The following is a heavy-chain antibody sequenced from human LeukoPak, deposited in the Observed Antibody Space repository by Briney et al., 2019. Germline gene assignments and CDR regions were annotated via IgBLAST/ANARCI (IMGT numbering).Heavy chain of an antibody. J-gene: IGHJ4*02. CDR3: ARGIPRSRFPRQLLYFDY. Sequence: PSETLSLTCAVYGGSFSGYYWSWIRQPPGKGLEWIGEINHSGSTNCNPSLKSRVTISVDTSKNQFSLKLSSVTAADTAVYYCARGIPRSRFPRQLLYFDYWGQGTLVTVSS. D-gene: IGHD6-6*01. V-gene: IGHV4-34*01. CDR2: INHSGST. CDR1: GGSFSGYY.